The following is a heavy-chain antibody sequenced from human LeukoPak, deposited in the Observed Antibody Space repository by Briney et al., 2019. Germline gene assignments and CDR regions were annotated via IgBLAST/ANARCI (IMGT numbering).Heavy chain of an antibody. D-gene: IGHD2-2*01. CDR3: ARAQLPPTSSAYYFDY. J-gene: IGHJ4*02. CDR2: INHSGST. V-gene: IGHV4-34*01. Sequence: TSETLSLTCAVYGGSFSGYYWSWIRQPPGKGLEWIGEINHSGSTNYNPSLKSRVTIPADTSKNQFSLKLSSVTAADTAVYYCARAQLPPTSSAYYFDYWGQGTLVTVSS. CDR1: GGSFSGYY.